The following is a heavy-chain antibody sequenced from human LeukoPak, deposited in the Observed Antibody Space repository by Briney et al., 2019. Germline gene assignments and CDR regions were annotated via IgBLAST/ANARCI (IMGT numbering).Heavy chain of an antibody. D-gene: IGHD6-19*01. CDR1: GGSISNYY. V-gene: IGHV4-59*01. J-gene: IGHJ4*02. CDR2: IFYTGTT. CDR3: ARGWGYFDY. Sequence: PSETLSLTCTVSGGSISNYYWSWIRQPPGKGLEWTGYIFYTGTTNYNFSLKSRLTISVDTSKNQFSLRLTSVTAADTAVYYCARGWGYFDYWGQGTLVTVSS.